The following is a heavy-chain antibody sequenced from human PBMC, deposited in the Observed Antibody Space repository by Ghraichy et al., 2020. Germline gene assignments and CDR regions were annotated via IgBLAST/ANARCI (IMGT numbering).Heavy chain of an antibody. CDR1: GFTFSSYW. D-gene: IGHD3-22*01. Sequence: GESLNISCAASGFTFSSYWMSWVRQAPGKGLEWVANIKQDGSEKYYVDSVKGRFTISRDNAKNSLYLQMNSLRAEDTAVYYCARDRHYYDSSGYYQLVFDYWGQGTLVTVSS. CDR3: ARDRHYYDSSGYYQLVFDY. J-gene: IGHJ4*02. CDR2: IKQDGSEK. V-gene: IGHV3-7*03.